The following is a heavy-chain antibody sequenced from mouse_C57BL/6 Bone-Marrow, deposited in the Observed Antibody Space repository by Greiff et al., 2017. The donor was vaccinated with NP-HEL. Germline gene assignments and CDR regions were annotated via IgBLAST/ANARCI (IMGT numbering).Heavy chain of an antibody. CDR2: INPNNVGT. V-gene: IGHV1-26*01. D-gene: IGHD3-2*02. CDR3: ARDLDSSGYRNLEY. Sequence: EVPLQLSAPELVKPGASVKISCKASGYTFTDYYMNWVTQSHGMSLEWIGDINPNNVGTSYNQKFPGKATLTVDKSSSTAYMELSSRTSDYSAVYYCARDLDSSGYRNLEYWGQGTTLTGSS. CDR1: GYTFTDYY. J-gene: IGHJ2*01.